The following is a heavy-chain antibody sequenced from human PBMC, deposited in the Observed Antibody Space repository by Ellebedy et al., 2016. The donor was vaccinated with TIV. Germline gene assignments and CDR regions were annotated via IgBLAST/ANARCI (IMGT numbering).Heavy chain of an antibody. CDR1: ESTFSSYG. CDR2: NSTTDGT. CDR3: ANLDPGFTDSYGIDY. V-gene: IGHV3-23*01. Sequence: GESLKISCEASESTFSSYGMSWVRHAPGKGLEGVSSNSTTDGTHYADSVKGRFTISRDNPKNTLYLQMNSLRAEDTAVYYWANLDPGFTDSYGIDYWGQGTLVTVSS. D-gene: IGHD5-18*01. J-gene: IGHJ4*02.